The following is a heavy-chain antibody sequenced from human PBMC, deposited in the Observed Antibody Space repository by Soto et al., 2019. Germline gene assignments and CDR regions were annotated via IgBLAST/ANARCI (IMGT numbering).Heavy chain of an antibody. J-gene: IGHJ6*02. CDR3: AKGGSIAARTAYYYGMDV. CDR1: GFTLSSYA. V-gene: IGHV3-23*01. Sequence: SPRLSCAASGFTLSSYAMSWVRQAPGEGLEWVSGISGSGGSTNYADSVKGRFTISRDNSKNTLYLQMNSLRAEDTAVYYCAKGGSIAARTAYYYGMDVWGQGTTVTVSS. D-gene: IGHD6-6*01. CDR2: ISGSGGST.